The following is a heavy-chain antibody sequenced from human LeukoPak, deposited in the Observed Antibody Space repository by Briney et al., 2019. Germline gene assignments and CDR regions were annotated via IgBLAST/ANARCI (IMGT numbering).Heavy chain of an antibody. D-gene: IGHD3-22*01. CDR3: AKAGVDDSSGYYLDY. CDR1: GFTFSSYG. V-gene: IGHV3-30*18. Sequence: PGRSLRLSCAASGFTFSSYGMHWVRQAPGKGLEWVAVISYDGSNKYYADSVKGRFTISRDNSKNTLYLQMNSLRAEDTAVYYCAKAGVDDSSGYYLDYWGQGTLVSVSS. J-gene: IGHJ4*02. CDR2: ISYDGSNK.